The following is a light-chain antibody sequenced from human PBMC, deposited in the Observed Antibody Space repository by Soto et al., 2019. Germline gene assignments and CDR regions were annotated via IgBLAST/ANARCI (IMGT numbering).Light chain of an antibody. CDR2: XXX. CDR3: SSYTSSNTPYV. V-gene: IGLV2-14*01. CDR1: SSDVGAYNL. J-gene: IGLJ1*01. Sequence: QSVLPPPASVSGSPGQSISISCTGSSSDVGAYNLVSWGHQDPGKGRKLIVWXXXXXXXMVSSRFSGSKSGNTASLTISGLQADDEANYYCSSYTSSNTPYVFGTGTKVTVL.